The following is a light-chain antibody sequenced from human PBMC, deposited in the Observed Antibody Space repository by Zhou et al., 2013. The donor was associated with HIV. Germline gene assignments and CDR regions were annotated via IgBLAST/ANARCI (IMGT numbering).Light chain of an antibody. V-gene: IGKV3-11*01. CDR2: DTS. J-gene: IGKJ1*01. CDR3: QQYNRSPWT. Sequence: EIVLTQSPATLSLSPGERATLSCRASQSVSSCLAWYQHKPGQAPRLLICDTSNRATGIPDRFTGSGSGTDFTLTISRLDPEDFAVYYCQQYNRSPWTFGQGTKVEIK. CDR1: QSVSSC.